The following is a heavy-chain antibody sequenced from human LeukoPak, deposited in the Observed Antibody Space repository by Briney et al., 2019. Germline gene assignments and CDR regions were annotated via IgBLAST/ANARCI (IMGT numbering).Heavy chain of an antibody. Sequence: PGGSLRLSCAASGFTVNSNYMSWVRQAPGKGLEWVSLIYTGGSTYYADSVGGRFTISRDNSKNTLYLQMNSLRPEDTAIYYCARGFGKAAADVFGGYTMDVWGQGTTVTVSS. D-gene: IGHD6-13*01. CDR3: ARGFGKAAADVFGGYTMDV. V-gene: IGHV3-66*02. CDR2: IYTGGST. J-gene: IGHJ6*02. CDR1: GFTVNSNY.